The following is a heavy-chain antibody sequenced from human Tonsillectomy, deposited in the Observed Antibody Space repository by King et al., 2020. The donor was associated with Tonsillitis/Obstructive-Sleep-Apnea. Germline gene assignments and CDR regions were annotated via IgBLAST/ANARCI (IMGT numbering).Heavy chain of an antibody. CDR2: FYYSGST. V-gene: IGHV4-59*01. CDR1: GGSISSSY. CDR3: ARGDHCSSTSCYLNWFDP. D-gene: IGHD2-2*01. Sequence: VQLQESGPGLVKPSETLSLTCTVSGGSISSSYWSWIRQPPGKGLEWIGYFYYSGSTNYNPSLKSRVTISVDTSKNQFSLNLGSVTAADTAIYYCARGDHCSSTSCYLNWFDPWGQGTLVTVSS. J-gene: IGHJ5*02.